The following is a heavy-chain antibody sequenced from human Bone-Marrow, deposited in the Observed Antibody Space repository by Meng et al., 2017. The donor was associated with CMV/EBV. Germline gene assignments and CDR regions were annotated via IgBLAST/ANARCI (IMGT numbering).Heavy chain of an antibody. CDR2: IYYSGST. J-gene: IGHJ4*02. D-gene: IGHD2-8*01. CDR1: RGSISSDNYY. V-gene: IGHV4-39*07. CDR3: ARVSEMSTNGFDY. Sequence: SETLSLTCTVSRGSISSDNYYWGWIRQPPGKGLEWIGNIYYSGSTYYNPSLKSRFTISLDTSKNQFSLKLSSVTAADTAVYYCARVSEMSTNGFDYWGQGTLVTVSS.